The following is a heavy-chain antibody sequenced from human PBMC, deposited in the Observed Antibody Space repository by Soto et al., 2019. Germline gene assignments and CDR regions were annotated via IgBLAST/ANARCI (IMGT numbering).Heavy chain of an antibody. CDR3: ARDRCRSASCYQTYAFDI. CDR2: ISSSSRYI. D-gene: IGHD2-15*01. J-gene: IGHJ3*02. CDR1: GFNFSSYT. V-gene: IGHV3-21*01. Sequence: ESVGGLVKPGGSLRLSCAASGFNFSSYTMNWVRQAPGTGLEWVSSISSSSRYIYYTDSVKGQFTISRDDAKNSLYLQMNSLRAEDTAVYYCARDRCRSASCYQTYAFDIWGQGTMVTVSS.